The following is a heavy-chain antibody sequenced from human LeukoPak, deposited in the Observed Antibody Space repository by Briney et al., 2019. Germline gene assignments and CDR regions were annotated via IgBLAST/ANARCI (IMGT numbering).Heavy chain of an antibody. V-gene: IGHV1-46*01. J-gene: IGHJ4*02. CDR3: ARAYYYDSSGYPGYY. Sequence: GASVKVSCKASGYIFSSYYMYWVRQAPGQGLEWMGIINPSGGSIRYAQKFQGRVTMTRDMSTSTVYMELSSLRSEDTAVYYCARAYYYDSSGYPGYYWGQGTLVTVSS. CDR1: GYIFSSYY. D-gene: IGHD3-22*01. CDR2: INPSGGSI.